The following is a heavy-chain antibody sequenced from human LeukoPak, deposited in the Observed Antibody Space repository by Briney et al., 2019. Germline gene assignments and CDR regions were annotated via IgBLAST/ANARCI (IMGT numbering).Heavy chain of an antibody. CDR2: INPNSGGT. CDR1: GYTFAGYY. CDR3: ARGHTWNYAHYYYMDV. J-gene: IGHJ6*03. Sequence: WASVKVSCKASGYTFAGYYMHWVRQAPGQGLEWMGWINPNSGGTNYAQKFQGRVTMTRDTSISTAYMELSRLRSDDTAVYYCARGHTWNYAHYYYMDVWGKGTTVTVSS. D-gene: IGHD1-7*01. V-gene: IGHV1-2*02.